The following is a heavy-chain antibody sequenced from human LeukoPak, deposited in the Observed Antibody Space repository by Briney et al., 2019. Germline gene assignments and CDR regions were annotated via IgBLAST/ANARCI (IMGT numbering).Heavy chain of an antibody. CDR2: ISSTGGTI. V-gene: IGHV3-48*02. Sequence: GGSLRLSCAASGFTFKNYLMNWVRQAPGKGLEWVSFISSTGGTIYYADSVKGRFTISRDNSKNTLYLQMNSLRDEDSAAYYCARVYLERLTAGYFDHWGQGTWVTVSS. CDR1: GFTFKNYL. CDR3: ARVYLERLTAGYFDH. D-gene: IGHD2-8*01. J-gene: IGHJ4*02.